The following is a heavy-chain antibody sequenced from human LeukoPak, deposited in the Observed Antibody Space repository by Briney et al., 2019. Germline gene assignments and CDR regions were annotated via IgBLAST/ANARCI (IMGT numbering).Heavy chain of an antibody. CDR2: TCYRSKWYN. D-gene: IGHD2-2*01. CDR1: GDSVSTNSAA. Sequence: SQTLSLTCAISGDSVSTNSAAWIWIRQSPSRGLEWLGRTCYRSKWYNDYAVSVKSRITINPDTSKNQFSLKLSSVTAADTAVYYCARDRWWVPLPAAVNGYYYYYGMDVWGQGTTVTVSS. CDR3: ARDRWWVPLPAAVNGYYYYYGMDV. V-gene: IGHV6-1*01. J-gene: IGHJ6*02.